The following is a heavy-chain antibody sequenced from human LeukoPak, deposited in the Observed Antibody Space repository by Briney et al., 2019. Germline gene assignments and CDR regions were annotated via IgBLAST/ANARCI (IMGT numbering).Heavy chain of an antibody. J-gene: IGHJ4*02. Sequence: GGSLRLSCAASGFTFSSYAMSWVRQAPGKGLEWVSAIRGSGGSTYYADSVKGRFTISRDNSKNTLYLQMNSLRAEDTAVYYCAKALSGPGGPYYFDYWGQGTLVTVSS. CDR1: GFTFSSYA. CDR2: IRGSGGST. V-gene: IGHV3-23*01. CDR3: AKALSGPGGPYYFDY. D-gene: IGHD1-1*01.